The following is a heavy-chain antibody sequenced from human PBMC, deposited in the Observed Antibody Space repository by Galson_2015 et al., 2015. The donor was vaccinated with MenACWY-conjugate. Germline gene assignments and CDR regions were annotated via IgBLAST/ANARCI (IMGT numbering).Heavy chain of an antibody. V-gene: IGHV6-1*01. D-gene: IGHD3-22*01. CDR3: ARQYSGYYPFDY. Sequence: CAISGDSVSSNSDAWNWVRQSPSRGLEWLGRTYYRSKWYNDYALSVKSRITINPDTSKNQFSLQLNSVTPEDTAIYYCARQYSGYYPFDYWGQGTLVTVSS. CDR2: TYYRSKWYN. CDR1: GDSVSSNSDA. J-gene: IGHJ4*02.